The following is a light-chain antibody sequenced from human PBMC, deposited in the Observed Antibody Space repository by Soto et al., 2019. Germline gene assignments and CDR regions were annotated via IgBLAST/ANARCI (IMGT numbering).Light chain of an antibody. V-gene: IGKV1-39*01. Sequence: DIQMTQSPSSLSASVGDRVTITCRASQSISSYLNWYQQKPGKAPKLLSYATSSLQSGVPSRFSGSGSGPDFTLTISSLQPEDFATYYCQQSYSTPFTFGGGTKVEIK. J-gene: IGKJ4*01. CDR1: QSISSY. CDR3: QQSYSTPFT. CDR2: ATS.